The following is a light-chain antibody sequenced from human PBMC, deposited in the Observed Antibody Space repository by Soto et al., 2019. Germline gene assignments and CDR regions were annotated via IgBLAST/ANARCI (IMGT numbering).Light chain of an antibody. J-gene: IGKJ5*01. Sequence: DIQLSQSPACLSASAGYRVVISSAATQTISSHLNWYQQKPGKAPNLLVYAASSLQSGVPSRFTGSGSGTDFTLTISSLQTEDFATYFCQQSYTTPITFGQGTRLEI. V-gene: IGKV1-39*01. CDR2: AAS. CDR3: QQSYTTPIT. CDR1: QTISSH.